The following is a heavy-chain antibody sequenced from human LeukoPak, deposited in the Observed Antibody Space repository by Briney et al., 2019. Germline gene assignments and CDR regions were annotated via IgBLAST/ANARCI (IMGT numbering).Heavy chain of an antibody. Sequence: TSETLSLTCTVSGGSISSSSYYWGWIRQPPGKGLEWIGSIYYSGSTYYNPSLKSRVTISVDTSKNQFSLKLSSVTAADTAVYYCARGSPTYYDFWSGYSGGDAFDIWGQGTMVTVSS. V-gene: IGHV4-39*07. CDR1: GGSISSSSYY. J-gene: IGHJ3*02. CDR3: ARGSPTYYDFWSGYSGGDAFDI. CDR2: IYYSGST. D-gene: IGHD3-3*01.